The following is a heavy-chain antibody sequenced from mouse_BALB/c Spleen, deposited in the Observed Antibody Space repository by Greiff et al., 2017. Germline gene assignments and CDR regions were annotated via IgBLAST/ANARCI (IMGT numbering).Heavy chain of an antibody. CDR3: ASGGLPRFAY. J-gene: IGHJ3*01. CDR1: GFAFSSYD. V-gene: IGHV5-12-1*01. Sequence: VQLKESGGGLVKPGGSLKLSCAASGFAFSSYDMSWVRQTPEKRLEWVAYISSGGGSTYYPDTVKGRFTISRDNAKNTLYLQMSSLKSEDTAMYYCASGGLPRFAYWGQGTLVTVSA. D-gene: IGHD2-4*01. CDR2: ISSGGGST.